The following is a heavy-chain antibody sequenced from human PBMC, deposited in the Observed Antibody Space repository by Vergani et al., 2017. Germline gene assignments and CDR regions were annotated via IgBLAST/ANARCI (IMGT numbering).Heavy chain of an antibody. CDR1: GLMFNNYG. D-gene: IGHD2-2*01. Sequence: QVQLVESGGGVVQPGRSLRLSCETSGLMFNNYGMHWVRQAPGKGLEWVAFIRYDGTKRFYGDSVKGRFTISRDNSQTTVFLQMNSLRADDSAVYYCAREFRYPLYGMDVWGQGTTVTVSS. V-gene: IGHV3-30*02. CDR2: IRYDGTKR. CDR3: AREFRYPLYGMDV. J-gene: IGHJ6*02.